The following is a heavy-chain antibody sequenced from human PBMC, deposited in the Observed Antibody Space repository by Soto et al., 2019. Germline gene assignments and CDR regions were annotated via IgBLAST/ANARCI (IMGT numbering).Heavy chain of an antibody. Sequence: ASVKVSCKASGYTFTSYGISWVRQAPGQGLEWMGWISAYNGNTNYAQKLQGRVTMTTDTSTSTAYMELRSLRSDDTAVYYCARAGTYYYDSSGYYLSDYWGQGTLVTV. J-gene: IGHJ4*02. CDR1: GYTFTSYG. CDR2: ISAYNGNT. D-gene: IGHD3-22*01. V-gene: IGHV1-18*01. CDR3: ARAGTYYYDSSGYYLSDY.